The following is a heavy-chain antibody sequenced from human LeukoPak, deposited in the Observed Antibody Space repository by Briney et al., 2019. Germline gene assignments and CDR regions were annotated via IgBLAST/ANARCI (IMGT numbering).Heavy chain of an antibody. CDR3: ARGLFWGTYRSFDY. CDR2: TSGSVDTT. J-gene: IGHJ4*02. Sequence: GGSLRLSCAASGFTFSSYAMNWVRQAPGKGLEWVSSTSGSVDTTYYADSVKGRLTISRDNSKNTLYLQMNSLRAEDSAVYYCARGLFWGTYRSFDYWGQGTLVTVSS. V-gene: IGHV3-23*01. CDR1: GFTFSSYA. D-gene: IGHD3-16*02.